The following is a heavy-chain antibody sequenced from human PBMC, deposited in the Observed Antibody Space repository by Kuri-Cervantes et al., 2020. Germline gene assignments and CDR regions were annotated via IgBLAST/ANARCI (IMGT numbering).Heavy chain of an antibody. CDR3: AIDAHGMDV. V-gene: IGHV3-13*01. J-gene: IGHJ6*02. Sequence: GESLKISCAASGFTFSSYDMHWVRQATGRGLEWVSAIGTAGDTYYPGSVKGRFTISRENAKNSLYLQMNSLRAGDTAVYYCAIDAHGMDVWGQGTTVTVSS. CDR2: IGTAGDT. CDR1: GFTFSSYD.